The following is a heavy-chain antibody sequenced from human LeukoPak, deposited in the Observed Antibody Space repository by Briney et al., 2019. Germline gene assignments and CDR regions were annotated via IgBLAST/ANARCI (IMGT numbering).Heavy chain of an antibody. CDR2: TSPNSGYT. CDR3: ARVWGSADY. Sequence: ASVKVSCKASGYTFTSYGISWVRQAPGQGLEWMGWTSPNSGYTGAAQKFQGRVTMTRDTSTSTAYMELSGLRSDDTAVYYCARVWGSADYWGQGTLVTVSS. D-gene: IGHD3-16*01. V-gene: IGHV1-8*02. J-gene: IGHJ4*02. CDR1: GYTFTSYG.